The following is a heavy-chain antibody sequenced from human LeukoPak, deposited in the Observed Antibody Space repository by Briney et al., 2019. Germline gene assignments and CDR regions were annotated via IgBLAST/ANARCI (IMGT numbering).Heavy chain of an antibody. CDR2: IWYDGSNK. CDR3: ASNNPGGGTHY. D-gene: IGHD1/OR15-1a*01. Sequence: PGRSLRLSCAASGFTFSTYGMHWVRQAPGKGLEWVAVIWYDGSNKYYADSVKGRFTISRDNSKNTLYLQMNSPRVEDTAVYYCASNNPGGGTHYWGQGTLVTVSS. V-gene: IGHV3-33*01. CDR1: GFTFSTYG. J-gene: IGHJ4*02.